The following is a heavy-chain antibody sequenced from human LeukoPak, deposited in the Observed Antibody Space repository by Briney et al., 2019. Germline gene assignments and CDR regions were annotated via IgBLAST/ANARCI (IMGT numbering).Heavy chain of an antibody. Sequence: GRSLRLSCAASGFTVSSNYMSWVPDAPGKGLEWVSGLSSGGGTYYADSVKGRFDISRDNSKNTLYLQMNSLRAEDTAVYYCARDWVQYDLPRYSDCWRQGALVTVSS. CDR2: LSSGGGT. J-gene: IGHJ4*02. CDR3: ARDWVQYDLPRYSDC. D-gene: IGHD2-8*01. V-gene: IGHV3-66*01. CDR1: GFTVSSNY.